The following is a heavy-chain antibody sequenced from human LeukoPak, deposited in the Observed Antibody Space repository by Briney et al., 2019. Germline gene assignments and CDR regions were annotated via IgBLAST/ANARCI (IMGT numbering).Heavy chain of an antibody. D-gene: IGHD3-10*01. CDR1: GFTFDDYA. Sequence: GGSLRLSCAASGFTFDDYAMHWVRQAPGKGLEWVSGISWNSGSIGYADSVKGRFTISRDNAKNSLYLQMNSLRAEDTALYYCAKAYYGSGSFLGGMDVWGQGTTVTVSS. V-gene: IGHV3-9*01. CDR2: ISWNSGSI. J-gene: IGHJ6*02. CDR3: AKAYYGSGSFLGGMDV.